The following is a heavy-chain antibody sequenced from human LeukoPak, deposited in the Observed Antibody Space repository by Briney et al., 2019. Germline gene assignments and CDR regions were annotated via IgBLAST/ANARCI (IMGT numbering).Heavy chain of an antibody. CDR2: INSNGDKT. V-gene: IGHV3-64*01. J-gene: IGHJ5*02. D-gene: IGHD3-3*01. CDR3: ARDDISIFGVVIGNWFDP. Sequence: GGSLRLSCAASGFTFSSYTMHWVRQAPGKRLEYVSAINSNGDKTYYANSVQGRFTISRDNFKNTLYLQMGSLRAEDMAVYYCARDDISIFGVVIGNWFDPWGQGTLVTVSS. CDR1: GFTFSSYT.